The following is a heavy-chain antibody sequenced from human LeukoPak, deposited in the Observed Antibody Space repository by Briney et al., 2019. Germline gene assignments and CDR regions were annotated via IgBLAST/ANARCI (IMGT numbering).Heavy chain of an antibody. Sequence: SETLSPTCTVSGGSISSYYWSWIRQPPGKGLQWIGYIYYSGSTKYNPSLKSRVTISVDTSKNQFSLNLSSVTAADTAVYYCARGGYNFDPWGQGTLVTVSS. V-gene: IGHV4-59*01. CDR3: ARGGYNFDP. D-gene: IGHD5-24*01. CDR1: GGSISSYY. CDR2: IYYSGST. J-gene: IGHJ5*02.